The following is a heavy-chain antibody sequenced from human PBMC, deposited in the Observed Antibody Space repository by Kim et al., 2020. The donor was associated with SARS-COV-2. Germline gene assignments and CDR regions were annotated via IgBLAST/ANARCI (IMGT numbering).Heavy chain of an antibody. CDR2: INHSGST. CDR3: ARGRDIVVVVAATGSWFDP. V-gene: IGHV4-34*01. CDR1: GGSFSGYY. D-gene: IGHD2-15*01. Sequence: SETLSLTCAVYGGSFSGYYWSWIRQPPGKGLEWIGEINHSGSTNYNPSLKSRVTISVDTSKNQFSLKLSSVTAADTAVYYCARGRDIVVVVAATGSWFDP. J-gene: IGHJ5*02.